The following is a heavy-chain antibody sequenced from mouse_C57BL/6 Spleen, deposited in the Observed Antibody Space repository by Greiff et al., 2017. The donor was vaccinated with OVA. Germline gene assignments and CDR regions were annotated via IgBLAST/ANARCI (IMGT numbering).Heavy chain of an antibody. D-gene: IGHD1-1*01. CDR2: IYPGDGDT. Sequence: VKLQESGAELVKPGASVKISCKASGYAFSSYWMNWVKQRPGKGLEWIGQIYPGDGDTNYNGKFKGKATLTADKSSSTAYMQLSSLTSEDSAVYFCARGITTVVDDWYFDVWGTGTTVTVSS. CDR3: ARGITTVVDDWYFDV. V-gene: IGHV1-80*01. J-gene: IGHJ1*03. CDR1: GYAFSSYW.